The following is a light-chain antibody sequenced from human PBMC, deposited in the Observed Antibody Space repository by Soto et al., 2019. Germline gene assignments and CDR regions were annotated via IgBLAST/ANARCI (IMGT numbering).Light chain of an antibody. CDR2: RNN. V-gene: IGLV1-47*01. CDR3: ATCDDSLNGFYV. CDR1: TSNIGSNY. J-gene: IGLJ1*01. Sequence: SVVTQPHSSSGAPGPRGTISCSGSTSNIGSNYVYWYQQLPGTAPKLLIYRNNQRPSGVPDRFSGSKSGTSASLAISGLRSDDEADYFCATCDDSLNGFYVQGTGTKVTVL.